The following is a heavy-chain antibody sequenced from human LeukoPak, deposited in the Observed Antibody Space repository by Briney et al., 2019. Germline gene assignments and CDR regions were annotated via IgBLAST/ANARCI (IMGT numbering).Heavy chain of an antibody. V-gene: IGHV3-30*03. CDR3: ARAVAGKDY. J-gene: IGHJ4*02. CDR1: GFTFSSYG. CDR2: ISYDGSNK. Sequence: GGSLRLSCAASGFTFSSYGMHWVRQAPGKGLEWVAVISYDGSNKYYADSVKGRFTISRDNSKNTLYLQMNSLRAEDTAVYYCARAVAGKDYWGQGTLVTVSS. D-gene: IGHD6-19*01.